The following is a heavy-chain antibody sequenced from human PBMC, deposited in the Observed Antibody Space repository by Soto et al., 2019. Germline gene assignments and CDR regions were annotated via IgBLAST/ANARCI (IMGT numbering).Heavy chain of an antibody. V-gene: IGHV4-39*02. D-gene: IGHD4-17*01. CDR2: IYYSGSI. J-gene: IGHJ4*02. CDR3: AREKNGDYFDY. CDR1: GGSISSSSYY. Sequence: SETLSLTCTVSGGSISSSSYYWGWIRQPPGKGLEWIGSIYYSGSIYYNPSLKSRVTISVDTSKNQFSLKLSSVTAADTAVYYCAREKNGDYFDYWGQGTLVTVSS.